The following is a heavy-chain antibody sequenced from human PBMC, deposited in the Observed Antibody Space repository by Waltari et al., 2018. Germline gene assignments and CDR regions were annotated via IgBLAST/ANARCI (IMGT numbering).Heavy chain of an antibody. Sequence: QVQLQQRGAGLLKPSETLSLPCAVYGGSFSGYYWSWIRQPPGKGLEWIGEINHSGSTNYNPSLKSRVTISVDTSKNQFSLKLSSVTAADTAVYYCARGKAFGSGEYFDYWGQGTLVTVSS. CDR2: INHSGST. D-gene: IGHD3-10*01. CDR1: GGSFSGYY. V-gene: IGHV4-34*01. J-gene: IGHJ4*02. CDR3: ARGKAFGSGEYFDY.